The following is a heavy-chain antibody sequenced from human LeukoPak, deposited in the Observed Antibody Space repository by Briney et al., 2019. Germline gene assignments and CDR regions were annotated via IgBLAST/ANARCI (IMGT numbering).Heavy chain of an antibody. CDR2: INPNSGGT. CDR1: GYTFTGNY. J-gene: IGHJ5*02. CDR3: AREVVAWGMNWFDP. D-gene: IGHD3-16*01. V-gene: IGHV1-2*02. Sequence: GASVKVSCKASGYTFTGNYIHWVRQVPGQGLEWMGWINPNSGGTNYAQKFQGRVTMTRDTSISTASMEPSRLTSDDTAVYYCAREVVAWGMNWFDPWGQGTLVTVSS.